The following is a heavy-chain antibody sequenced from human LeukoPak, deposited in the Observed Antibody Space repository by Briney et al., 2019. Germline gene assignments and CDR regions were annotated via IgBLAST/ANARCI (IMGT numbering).Heavy chain of an antibody. CDR2: INHSGST. CDR3: ARGYCSSTSCYLDY. V-gene: IGHV4-34*01. Sequence: SETLSLTCAVYGGSFSGYYWSWIRQPPGKGLEWIGEINHSGSTNYNPSLKSRVTISVDTSKNQFSLKLSSVTAADTAVYYCARGYCSSTSCYLDYWGRGTLVTVSS. CDR1: GGSFSGYY. J-gene: IGHJ4*02. D-gene: IGHD2-2*01.